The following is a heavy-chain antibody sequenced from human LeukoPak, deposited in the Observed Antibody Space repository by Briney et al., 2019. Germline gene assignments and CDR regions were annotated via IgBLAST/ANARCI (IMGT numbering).Heavy chain of an antibody. J-gene: IGHJ4*02. CDR2: IYTSGST. Sequence: SETLSLTCTVSGGSISSYYWSWIRQPGGKGLEWIGRIYTSGSTNYNPSLKSRVTMSVDTSKNQFSLKLSSVTAADTAVYYCAREQSAWSSSWNDYWGQGTLVTVSS. CDR1: GGSISSYY. D-gene: IGHD6-13*01. CDR3: AREQSAWSSSWNDY. V-gene: IGHV4-4*07.